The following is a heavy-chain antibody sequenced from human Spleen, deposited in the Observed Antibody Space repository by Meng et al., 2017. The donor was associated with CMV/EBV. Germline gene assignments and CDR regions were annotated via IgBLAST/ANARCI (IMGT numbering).Heavy chain of an antibody. CDR2: TYYRSQWYT. CDR1: DSVSSNSAA. Sequence: DSVSSNSAAWNWIRQSPSRGIEWLGRTYYRSQWYTDYAVSVKSRITINPDTSKNQFSLRLNSVTPEDTAVFYCARERAPIAATGYDYWGQGTLVTVSS. J-gene: IGHJ4*02. D-gene: IGHD6-13*01. V-gene: IGHV6-1*01. CDR3: ARERAPIAATGYDY.